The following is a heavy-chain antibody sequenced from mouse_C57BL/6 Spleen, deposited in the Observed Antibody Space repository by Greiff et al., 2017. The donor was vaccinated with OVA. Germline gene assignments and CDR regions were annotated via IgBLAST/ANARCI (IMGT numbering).Heavy chain of an antibody. CDR3: AIFYDYDENY. CDR2: IDPEDGET. Sequence: VQLQQSGAELVKPGASVKLSCTASGFNIKDYYMHWVKQRTEQGLEWIGRIDPEDGETKYALKFQGKAPITADTSSNTAYLQLSSLTSEDTAVYYCAIFYDYDENYWGQGTTLTVSS. CDR1: GFNIKDYY. D-gene: IGHD2-4*01. V-gene: IGHV14-2*01. J-gene: IGHJ2*01.